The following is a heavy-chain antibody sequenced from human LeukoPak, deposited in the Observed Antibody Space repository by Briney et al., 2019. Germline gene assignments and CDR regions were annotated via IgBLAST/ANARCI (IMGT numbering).Heavy chain of an antibody. CDR1: GFTFSSYS. Sequence: GGSLRLSCAASGFTFSSYSMNWVRQAPGKGLEWVSSISSSSSYIYYADSVKGRFTISRDNAKNSLYLQMNSLRAEDTAVYYCARGGWYSPDAFDIWGQGTMVTVSS. CDR3: ARGGWYSPDAFDI. V-gene: IGHV3-21*01. CDR2: ISSSSSYI. D-gene: IGHD6-19*01. J-gene: IGHJ3*02.